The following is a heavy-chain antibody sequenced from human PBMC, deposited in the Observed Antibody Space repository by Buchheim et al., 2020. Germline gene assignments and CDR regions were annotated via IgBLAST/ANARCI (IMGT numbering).Heavy chain of an antibody. CDR2: INPSGGST. V-gene: IGHV1-46*01. Sequence: QVQLVQSGAEVKKPGASVKVSCKASGYTFTRYNLHWLRQAPGQGLEWMGIINPSGGSTTYAQKFQGRVTMTRDTSTSIVYMELTSLRSEDTAMYYCVRELRNWGQGTL. CDR1: GYTFTRYN. J-gene: IGHJ4*02. CDR3: VRELRN.